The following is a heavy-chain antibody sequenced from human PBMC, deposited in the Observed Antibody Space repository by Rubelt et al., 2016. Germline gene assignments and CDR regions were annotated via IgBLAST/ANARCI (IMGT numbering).Heavy chain of an antibody. D-gene: IGHD6-13*01. Sequence: QVQLVQSGAEVKKPGSSVKVSCKASGGTFSSYAISWVRQAPGQGLEWMGGIIPIFGTANYAQKFQGRVTITADESTSTAYMWLSSLGSEDTAVYYCARGGAAAADDNDAFDIWGQGTMVTVSS. CDR2: IIPIFGTA. CDR3: ARGGAAAADDNDAFDI. V-gene: IGHV1-69*01. CDR1: GGTFSSYA. J-gene: IGHJ3*02.